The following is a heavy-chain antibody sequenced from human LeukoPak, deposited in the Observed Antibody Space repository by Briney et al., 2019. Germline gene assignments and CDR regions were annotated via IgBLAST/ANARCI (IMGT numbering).Heavy chain of an antibody. CDR2: IYHRGST. V-gene: IGHV4-38-2*02. Sequence: SETLSLTCTVSGYSISSAYYWGWIRQPPGKGLEWIGSIYHRGSTYCNPSLKSRVTISVDTSKNQFSLKLSSVTAADTAVYYCARRGYYFGSGSYYATYDYWGQGTLVTVSS. J-gene: IGHJ4*02. D-gene: IGHD3-10*01. CDR3: ARRGYYFGSGSYYATYDY. CDR1: GYSISSAYY.